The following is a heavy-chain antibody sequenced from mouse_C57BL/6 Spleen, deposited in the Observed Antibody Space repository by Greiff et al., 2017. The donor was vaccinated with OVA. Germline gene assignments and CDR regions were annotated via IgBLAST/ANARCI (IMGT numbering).Heavy chain of an antibody. CDR2: INPSTGGT. CDR3: AIRQLTWFAY. CDR1: GYSFTGYY. V-gene: IGHV1-42*01. Sequence: VQLQQSGPELVKPGASVKISCKASGYSFTGYYMNWVKQSPEKSLEWIGEINPSTGGTTYNQKFKAKATLTVDKSSSTAYMQLKSLTSEDSAVYYCAIRQLTWFAYWGQGTLVTVSA. J-gene: IGHJ3*01. D-gene: IGHD3-2*02.